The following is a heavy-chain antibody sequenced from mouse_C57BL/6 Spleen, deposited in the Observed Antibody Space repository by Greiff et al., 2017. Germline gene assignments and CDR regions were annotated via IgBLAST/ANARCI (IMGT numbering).Heavy chain of an antibody. CDR2: ISGGGGNT. V-gene: IGHV5-9*01. CDR1: GFTFSSYT. J-gene: IGHJ3*01. CDR3: ARPYDYDAWFAY. Sequence: EVKLMESGGGLVKPGGSLKLSCAASGFTFSSYTMSWVRQTPEKRLEWVATISGGGGNTYYPDSVKGRFTISRDNAKNTLYLQMSSLRSEDTALYFCARPYDYDAWFAYWGQGTLVTVSA. D-gene: IGHD2-4*01.